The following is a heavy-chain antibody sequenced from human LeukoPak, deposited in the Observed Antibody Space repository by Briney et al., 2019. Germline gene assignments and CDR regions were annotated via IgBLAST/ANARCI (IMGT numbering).Heavy chain of an antibody. CDR2: ISGSGGSA. V-gene: IGHV3-23*01. CDR1: GFTFSTYA. J-gene: IGHJ3*01. D-gene: IGHD1-1*01. Sequence: GGSLRLSCAASGFTFSTYAMSWVRQAPGKGLEWVSTISGSGGSAYDADSVKGRFTISRDNSKNTLYLQMNRLRAEDTAVYYCAKDGPAWTDDAFDFWGQGTMVTVSS. CDR3: AKDGPAWTDDAFDF.